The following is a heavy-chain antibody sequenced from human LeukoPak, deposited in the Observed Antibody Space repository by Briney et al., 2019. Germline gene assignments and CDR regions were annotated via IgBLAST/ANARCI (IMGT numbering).Heavy chain of an antibody. CDR3: ARDPARGLAGMDV. D-gene: IGHD3-16*01. V-gene: IGHV1-2*04. Sequence: ASVKVSCKASGYTFTGYYMHWVRQAPGQGLEWMGWINPNSGGTNYAQKFQGWVTMTRDTSISTAYMELSRLRSDDTAVYYCARDPARGLAGMDVWGQGTTVTVSS. J-gene: IGHJ6*02. CDR2: INPNSGGT. CDR1: GYTFTGYY.